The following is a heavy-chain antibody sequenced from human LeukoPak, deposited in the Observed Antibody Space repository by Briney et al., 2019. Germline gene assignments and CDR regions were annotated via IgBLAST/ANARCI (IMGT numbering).Heavy chain of an antibody. J-gene: IGHJ4*02. Sequence: GASVKVSCKASGGTFSSYAISWVRQAPGQGLEWMGGIIPIFGTANYAQKFQGRVTITADESTSTAYMELSRLRSDDTAVYYCARANVLTGYYILDHWGQGTLVTVSS. CDR3: ARANVLTGYYILDH. CDR2: IIPIFGTA. D-gene: IGHD3-9*01. CDR1: GGTFSSYA. V-gene: IGHV1-69*13.